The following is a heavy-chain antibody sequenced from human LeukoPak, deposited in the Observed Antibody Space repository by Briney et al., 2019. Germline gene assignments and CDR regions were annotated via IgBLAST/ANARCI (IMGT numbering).Heavy chain of an antibody. CDR3: ATGKYSGYDSRGIFDY. D-gene: IGHD5-12*01. J-gene: IGHJ4*02. V-gene: IGHV3-30*03. CDR2: ISYDGSNK. CDR1: GFTFSTYG. Sequence: GGSLRLSCAASGFTFSTYGMHWVRQAPGKGLEWVAVISYDGSNKYYADSVKGRFTISRDNSKNTLYLQMNSLRAEDTAVYYCATGKYSGYDSRGIFDYWGQGTLVTVSS.